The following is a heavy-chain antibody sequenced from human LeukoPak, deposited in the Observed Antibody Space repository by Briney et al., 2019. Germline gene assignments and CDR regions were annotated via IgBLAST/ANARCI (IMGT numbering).Heavy chain of an antibody. J-gene: IGHJ4*02. Sequence: PGGSLRLSCAASGFTFSSYEMNWVRQAPGKGLEWISYISSSSSYTDYADSVKGRFTISRDNAQNALFLQMNSLRVEDTAVYYCAAGTAADYWGQGTLVTVSS. CDR1: GFTFSSYE. D-gene: IGHD6-13*01. V-gene: IGHV3-48*03. CDR2: ISSSSSYT. CDR3: AAGTAADY.